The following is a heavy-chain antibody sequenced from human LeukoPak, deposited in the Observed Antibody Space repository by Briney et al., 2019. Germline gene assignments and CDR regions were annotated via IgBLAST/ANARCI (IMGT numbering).Heavy chain of an antibody. Sequence: GGSLRLSCAASGFTFSSYAMSWVRQAPGKGLEWVSAISGSGGSTYYADSVKGRFTISRDNSKKTLYLQMNSLRAEDTAVYYCAKDWDYGSGSYYKAEYFQHWGQGTLVTVSS. CDR2: ISGSGGST. J-gene: IGHJ1*01. D-gene: IGHD3-10*01. V-gene: IGHV3-23*01. CDR1: GFTFSSYA. CDR3: AKDWDYGSGSYYKAEYFQH.